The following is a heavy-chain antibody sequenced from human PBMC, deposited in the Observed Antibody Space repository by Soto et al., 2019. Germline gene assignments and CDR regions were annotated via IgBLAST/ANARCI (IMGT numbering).Heavy chain of an antibody. J-gene: IGHJ6*02. CDR1: GFPFSNYG. CDR3: ARDRGPDGYSYCCAMDV. D-gene: IGHD6-25*01. CDR2: TSYDGKSS. V-gene: IGHV3-30*03. Sequence: QVQLVESGGGVVQPGRSLRLSCAASGFPFSNYGMHWVRLAPGKGLEWVAVTSYDGKSSYYADSVKGRFTISRDNSKITMYRQMNSLRAEDTALYYGARDRGPDGYSYCCAMDVGGQGTTVTVSS.